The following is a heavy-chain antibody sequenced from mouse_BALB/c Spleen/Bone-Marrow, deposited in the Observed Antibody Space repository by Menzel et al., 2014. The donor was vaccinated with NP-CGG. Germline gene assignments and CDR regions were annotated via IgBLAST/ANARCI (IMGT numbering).Heavy chain of an antibody. D-gene: IGHD2-4*01. V-gene: IGHV1S127*01. Sequence: QVQLQQSGAELVKPGASVKMSCKASGYTFTSYWMHWVKQRPGQGLEWIGVIDPSDSYTSYNQKFKGKATLPVDTSSSTAYMQLSSLTSEDAAVYYCTRGDYDWYFDVWGAGTTVTVSS. CDR1: GYTFTSYW. CDR2: IDPSDSYT. CDR3: TRGDYDWYFDV. J-gene: IGHJ1*01.